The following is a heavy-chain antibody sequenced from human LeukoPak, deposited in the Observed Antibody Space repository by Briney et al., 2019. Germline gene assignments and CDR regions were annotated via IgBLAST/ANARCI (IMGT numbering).Heavy chain of an antibody. Sequence: GRSLRLSCAASGFTFDDYAMNWVRQTPGMGLEWVSLISGDGGRTFYADSVKGRFTISRDNSKDSLYLQMNSMTTEDTALYYCAKDLASVYDAFNVWGQGTMVTVSS. J-gene: IGHJ3*01. CDR1: GFTFDDYA. V-gene: IGHV3-43*02. CDR2: ISGDGGRT. CDR3: AKDLASVYDAFNV.